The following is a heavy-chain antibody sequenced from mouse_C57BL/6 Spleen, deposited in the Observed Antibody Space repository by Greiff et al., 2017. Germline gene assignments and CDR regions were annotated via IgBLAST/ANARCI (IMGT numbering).Heavy chain of an antibody. CDR1: GYSFTDYN. Sequence: EVQLQQSGPELVKPGASVKISCKASGYSFTDYNMNWVKQSNGKSLEWIGVINPNYGTTSYNQKFKGKATLTVDQSSSTAYMQLNSLTSEDSAVYYCAKNGGEGYDSAWFAYGGQGTLVTVSA. J-gene: IGHJ3*01. V-gene: IGHV1-39*01. CDR2: INPNYGTT. CDR3: AKNGGEGYDSAWFAY. D-gene: IGHD2-2*01.